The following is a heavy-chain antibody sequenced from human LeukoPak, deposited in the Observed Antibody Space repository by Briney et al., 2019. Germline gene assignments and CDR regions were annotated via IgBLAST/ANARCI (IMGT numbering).Heavy chain of an antibody. CDR1: GYTFTSYG. D-gene: IGHD6-13*01. CDR2: ISAYNGNT. Sequence: ASVKVSCKASGYTFTSYGISWVRQAPGQGLEWMGWISAYNGNTNYAQKLQGRVTMTTDTSTSTAYMELRSLRSDDTAVYYCARDLLYSSSWYRLDPWGQGTLVTVSS. CDR3: ARDLLYSSSWYRLDP. J-gene: IGHJ5*02. V-gene: IGHV1-18*01.